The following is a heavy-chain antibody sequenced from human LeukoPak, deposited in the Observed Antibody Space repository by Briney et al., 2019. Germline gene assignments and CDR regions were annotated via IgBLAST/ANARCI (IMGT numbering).Heavy chain of an antibody. CDR2: ISGSGGST. V-gene: IGHV3-23*01. CDR3: AKVPGPSCYGGIDY. CDR1: GFTFSSYA. J-gene: IGHJ4*02. Sequence: GGSLRLSCAASGFTFSSYAMSWVRQAPGKGLEWVSAISGSGGSTYYADSVKGRFTISRDNSKNTLYLQMNSLRAEDTAVYYCAKVPGPSCYGGIDYWGQGTLVTVSS. D-gene: IGHD2-2*01.